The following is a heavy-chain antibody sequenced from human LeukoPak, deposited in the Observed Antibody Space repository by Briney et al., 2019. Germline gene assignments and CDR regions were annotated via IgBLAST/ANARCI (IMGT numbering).Heavy chain of an antibody. V-gene: IGHV5-51*01. D-gene: IGHD1-26*01. J-gene: IGHJ4*02. CDR2: IYPGDSDA. Sequence: GESLKISCKGSGYSFTNYWIGWVRQMPGKGLKWMGIIYPGDSDARYSPSFQGQVTISADKSISTACLQWSSLKASDTAMYYCARRRDLYSGSYYTFDYWGQGTLVTVSS. CDR1: GYSFTNYW. CDR3: ARRRDLYSGSYYTFDY.